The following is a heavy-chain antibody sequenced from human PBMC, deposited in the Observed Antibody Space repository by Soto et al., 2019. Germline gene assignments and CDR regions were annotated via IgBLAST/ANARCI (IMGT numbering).Heavy chain of an antibody. J-gene: IGHJ4*02. CDR2: ISGSGSNT. Sequence: GGSLRLSWAASGFTFTSYAMSWVRLTPGKGLEWVSAISGSGSNTFYADSVRGRFTISRDNSKNTVFLQMNNLRAEDTAVYFCARDRATFDYWGQGTRVTVSS. CDR1: GFTFTSYA. V-gene: IGHV3-23*01. D-gene: IGHD1-26*01. CDR3: ARDRATFDY.